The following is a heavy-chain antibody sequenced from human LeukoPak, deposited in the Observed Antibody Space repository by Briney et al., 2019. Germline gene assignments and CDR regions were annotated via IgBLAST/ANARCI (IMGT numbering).Heavy chain of an antibody. CDR2: ITSTSSYI. V-gene: IGHV3-21*01. CDR1: GFTFSTYS. CDR3: ASWVVTPIDY. D-gene: IGHD4-23*01. Sequence: GGSLGLSCAASGFTFSTYSMNWVRRAPGKGLEWVSSITSTSSYIYYADSVKGRFTISRDNAKNSLYLQMNSLRAEDTAVYYCASWVVTPIDYWGQGTLVTVSS. J-gene: IGHJ4*02.